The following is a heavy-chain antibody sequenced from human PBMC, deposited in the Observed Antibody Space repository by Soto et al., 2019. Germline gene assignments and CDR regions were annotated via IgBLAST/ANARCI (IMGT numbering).Heavy chain of an antibody. V-gene: IGHV3-23*01. D-gene: IGHD2-15*01. J-gene: IGHJ6*02. CDR2: ISASGTGT. Sequence: GGSLRLSCAASGFTFDTFAMSWVRQTPQRGLEWVSAISASGTGTLYTDSVKGRFTISGENAKNSLYLQMNNLRAGDTAVYYCARAYSGRLPRRADYYYAMDVWGQGTTVTVSS. CDR3: ARAYSGRLPRRADYYYAMDV. CDR1: GFTFDTFA.